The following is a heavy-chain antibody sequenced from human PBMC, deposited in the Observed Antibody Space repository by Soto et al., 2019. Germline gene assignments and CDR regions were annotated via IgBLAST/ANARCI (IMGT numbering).Heavy chain of an antibody. CDR2: ISAHNGNT. V-gene: IGHV1-18*01. Sequence: QAHLVQSGPEVKKPGASVKVSCKGSGYIFTSYGIAWVRQAPGQGLEWMGWISAHNGNTEYAQKAQGRVTVTRDTSTSTAYLELRSLRSDDTALSYCARGRYGDYWGQGALVTVSS. CDR3: ARGRYGDY. CDR1: GYIFTSYG. D-gene: IGHD4-17*01. J-gene: IGHJ4*02.